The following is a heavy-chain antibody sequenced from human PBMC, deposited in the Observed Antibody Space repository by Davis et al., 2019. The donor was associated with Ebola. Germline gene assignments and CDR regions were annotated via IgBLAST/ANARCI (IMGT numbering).Heavy chain of an antibody. J-gene: IGHJ4*02. V-gene: IGHV3-23*01. CDR2: ISDSGGRT. CDR3: AKEYDYGDYVGTFHY. Sequence: GESLKISCAASGFTFRRHAMTWVRQAPGKGLEWVAAISDSGGRTYYADSVKGRFTISRDNSKNTVYVQMNSLRAEDTAVYHCAKEYDYGDYVGTFHYWGQGTLVTVSS. D-gene: IGHD4-17*01. CDR1: GFTFRRHA.